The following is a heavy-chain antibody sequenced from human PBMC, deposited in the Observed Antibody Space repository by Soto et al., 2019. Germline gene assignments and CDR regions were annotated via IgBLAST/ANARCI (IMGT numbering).Heavy chain of an antibody. CDR1: GGSISRSSYY. V-gene: IGHV4-39*01. J-gene: IGHJ4*02. CDR3: ARHDYGGFGL. CDR2: IYYSGST. D-gene: IGHD4-17*01. Sequence: QLQLQESGPGLVKPSETLSLTCTVSGGSISRSSYYWGWIRQPPGKGLEWIGSIYYSGSTYYNPSLKSRVTISVDTSKSQFSLMLSSVTAAETAVYYCARHDYGGFGLWGQGTLVTVSS.